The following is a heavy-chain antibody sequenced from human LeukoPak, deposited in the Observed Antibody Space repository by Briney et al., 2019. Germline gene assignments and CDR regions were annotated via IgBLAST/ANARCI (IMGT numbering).Heavy chain of an antibody. D-gene: IGHD1-26*01. Sequence: SETLSLTCTVSGGSISSGSYYWSWIRQPAGKGLEWIGRIYTSGSTDYNPSLKSRVTISVDTSKNQSSLRLNSVTAADTAVYYCARETYKAGGYYSSGYYYMDVWGKGTTVTVSS. V-gene: IGHV4-61*02. J-gene: IGHJ6*03. CDR1: GGSISSGSYY. CDR3: ARETYKAGGYYSSGYYYMDV. CDR2: IYTSGST.